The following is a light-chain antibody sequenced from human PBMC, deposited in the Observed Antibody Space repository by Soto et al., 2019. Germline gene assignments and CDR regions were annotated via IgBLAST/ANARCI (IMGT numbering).Light chain of an antibody. V-gene: IGKV1-33*01. CDR1: QDISNF. Sequence: DIQMTQSPSSLSASVGDRVAITCQASQDISNFLNWYQQKPGKAPKLLTYDASDLETGVPSRFSGSGSGTDFTFTISTLQPEDFATYYCQQYDSLPFTVGPGTKVDLK. CDR3: QQYDSLPFT. CDR2: DAS. J-gene: IGKJ3*01.